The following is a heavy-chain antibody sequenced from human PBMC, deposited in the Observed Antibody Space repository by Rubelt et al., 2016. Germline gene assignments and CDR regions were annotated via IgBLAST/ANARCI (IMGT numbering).Heavy chain of an antibody. CDR3: ARTYDYDSTGLYYTM. V-gene: IGHV5-51*01. CDR2: IYPGDSDT. Sequence: EVQLVQSGAEVKKPGESLKISCKGSGYTFTTYWLGWVRQMPGKGLEWMGIIYPGDSDTRYSPSFQGQGTISADKSSNTTYLQWSSRKAADTAMYYCARTYDYDSTGLYYTMWGQGTLVTVSS. D-gene: IGHD3-22*01. CDR1: GYTFTTYW. J-gene: IGHJ4*02.